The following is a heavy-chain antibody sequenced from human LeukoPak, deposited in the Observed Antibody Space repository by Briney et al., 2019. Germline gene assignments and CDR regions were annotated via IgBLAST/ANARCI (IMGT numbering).Heavy chain of an antibody. CDR2: ISSSSSYI. J-gene: IGHJ4*02. D-gene: IGHD6-13*01. V-gene: IGHV3-21*01. CDR1: GFTFSSYS. Sequence: GGSLRLSCAASGFTFSSYSMNWVRQAPGKGLEWVSSISSSSSYIYYADSVKGRFTISRDNAKNSLYLQMNSLRAEDTAVYYCARDLAHSSSWYDYWGQGTLVTVSS. CDR3: ARDLAHSSSWYDY.